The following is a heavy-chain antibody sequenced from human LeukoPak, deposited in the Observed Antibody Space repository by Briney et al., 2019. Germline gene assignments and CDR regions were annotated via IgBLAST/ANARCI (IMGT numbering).Heavy chain of an antibody. D-gene: IGHD3-10*01. CDR2: IYPNSGGT. V-gene: IGHV1-2*02. CDR1: GGTFSSYA. J-gene: IGHJ6*03. Sequence: ASVKVSCKASGGTFSSYAISWVRQAPGQGLEWMGWIYPNSGGTNYAQKLQGRVTMTRDTSISTAYMELSRLTSDDTAVYYCAREPYGSGSFRTDYYYMDVWGKGTTVTISS. CDR3: AREPYGSGSFRTDYYYMDV.